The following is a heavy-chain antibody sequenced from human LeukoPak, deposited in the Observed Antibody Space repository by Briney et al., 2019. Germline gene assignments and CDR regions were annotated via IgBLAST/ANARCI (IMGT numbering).Heavy chain of an antibody. D-gene: IGHD2-2*01. CDR2: INHSGST. Sequence: SETLSLTCAVYGGSFSGYYWSWIRQPPGKGLEWIGEINHSGSTNYNPSLKSRVTISVDTSKNQFSLKLSSVTAADTAVYYCARVPIVVVPAAILSPRYYYYYYMDVWGKGTTVTVSS. J-gene: IGHJ6*03. CDR3: ARVPIVVVPAAILSPRYYYYYYMDV. CDR1: GGSFSGYY. V-gene: IGHV4-34*01.